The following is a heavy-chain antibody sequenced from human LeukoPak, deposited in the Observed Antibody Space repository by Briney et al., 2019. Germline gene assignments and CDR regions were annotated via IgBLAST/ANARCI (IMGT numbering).Heavy chain of an antibody. J-gene: IGHJ4*02. Sequence: GRSLRLSCAASGFTFTNYALHWVRQARGKGLEWVAXISYDGTNKYYADSVKGRFTISRDNSKNTLSLQMNSLRAEDTALYYCARGFVLGAAKNYFDYWGQGALVTVSS. CDR3: ARGFVLGAAKNYFDY. CDR1: GFTFTNYA. CDR2: ISYDGTNK. V-gene: IGHV3-30-3*01. D-gene: IGHD2-21*02.